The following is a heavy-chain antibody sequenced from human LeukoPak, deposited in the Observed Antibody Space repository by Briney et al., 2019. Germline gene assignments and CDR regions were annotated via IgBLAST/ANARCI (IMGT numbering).Heavy chain of an antibody. CDR1: GGTFSSYA. CDR2: IIPILGTA. D-gene: IGHD3-22*01. J-gene: IGHJ4*02. Sequence: SVKVSCKASGGTFSSYAISWVRQAPGQGLEWMGGIIPILGTANYAQKFQGRVTITADESTSTAYMELSSLRSEDTAVYYCARGRDSSGYAPTDWGQGTLVTVSS. CDR3: ARGRDSSGYAPTD. V-gene: IGHV1-69*13.